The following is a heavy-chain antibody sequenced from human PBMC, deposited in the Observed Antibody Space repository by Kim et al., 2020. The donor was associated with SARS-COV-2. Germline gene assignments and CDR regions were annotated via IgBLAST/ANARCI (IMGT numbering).Heavy chain of an antibody. CDR1: GFTFGDYA. D-gene: IGHD3-10*01. J-gene: IGHJ6*02. CDR2: IRSKAYGGTT. CDR3: TRGAWGSGSYYYYGMDV. Sequence: GGSLRLSCTASGFTFGDYAMSWFRQAPGKGLEWVGFIRSKAYGGTTEYAASVKGRFTISRDDSKSIAYLQMNSLKTEDTAVYYCTRGAWGSGSYYYYGMDVWGQGTTVTVSS. V-gene: IGHV3-49*03.